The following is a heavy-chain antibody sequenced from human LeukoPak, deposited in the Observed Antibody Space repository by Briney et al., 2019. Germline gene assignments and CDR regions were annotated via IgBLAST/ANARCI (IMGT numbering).Heavy chain of an antibody. CDR1: GFTFSSYS. Sequence: GGSLRLSCAASGFTFSSYSMNWVRQAPGKGLEWVSSISSSSSYTYYADSVKGRFTISRDNAKNSLYLQMNSLRAEDTAVYYCARDLGTLFDPWGQGTLVTVSS. V-gene: IGHV3-21*01. CDR2: ISSSSSYT. J-gene: IGHJ5*02. D-gene: IGHD7-27*01. CDR3: ARDLGTLFDP.